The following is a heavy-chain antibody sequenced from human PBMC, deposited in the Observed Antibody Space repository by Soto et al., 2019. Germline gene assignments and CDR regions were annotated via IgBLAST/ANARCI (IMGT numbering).Heavy chain of an antibody. CDR1: GYSFTSYS. V-gene: IGHV1-18*01. CDR2: ISAYNGNT. J-gene: IGHJ6*02. CDR3: ARDEGYCSGGSCHNYYYYGMDV. Sequence: ASVKFSCMASGYSFTSYSISWVRQAPGQGLEWMGWISAYNGNTNYAQKLQGRVTMTTDTSTSTAYMELRSLRSDDTAVYYCARDEGYCSGGSCHNYYYYGMDVWGQGNTVTVSS. D-gene: IGHD2-15*01.